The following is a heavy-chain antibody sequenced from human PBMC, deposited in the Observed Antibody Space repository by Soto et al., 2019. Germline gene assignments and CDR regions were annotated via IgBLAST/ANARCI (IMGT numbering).Heavy chain of an antibody. CDR1: GGSIRSYY. CDR3: ARDLWGYCGTDCYPLDV. D-gene: IGHD2-21*02. V-gene: IGHV4-59*01. CDR2: LYNSGST. J-gene: IGHJ6*02. Sequence: QVRLQESGPGLVKPSETLSLTCTVSGGSIRSYYWSWIRQAPGKGLEWIGYLYNSGSTVYNPSLRSRLAISVDTSKNQFSLKLNSVPAAATAVYYCARDLWGYCGTDCYPLDVWGQGTTVTVSS.